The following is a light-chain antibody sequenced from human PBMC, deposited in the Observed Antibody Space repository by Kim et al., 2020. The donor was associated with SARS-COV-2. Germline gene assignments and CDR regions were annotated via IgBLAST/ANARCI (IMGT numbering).Light chain of an antibody. CDR1: QSVNNY. Sequence: EIVLTQSPATLSLSPGDRATLSCRASQSVNNYLAWYQQRPGQAPRLLIYDASNRATGVPARFSGSGSGADFTLTISSLEPEDIAVYYCQQRSNWPPMITFGQGTRLEIK. V-gene: IGKV3-11*01. J-gene: IGKJ5*01. CDR3: QQRSNWPPMIT. CDR2: DAS.